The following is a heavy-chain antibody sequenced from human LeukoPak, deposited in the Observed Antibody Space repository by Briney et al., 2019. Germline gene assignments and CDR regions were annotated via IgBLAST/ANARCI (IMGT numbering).Heavy chain of an antibody. CDR2: IYPGDSDT. J-gene: IGHJ4*02. D-gene: IGHD3-22*01. CDR3: ARRGGHYDSSGYTVLYYFDY. V-gene: IGHV5-51*01. CDR1: GYSFTSYW. Sequence: GESLKISCKGSGYSFTSYWIGWVRQLPGKGLEWMGIIYPGDSDTRYSPSFQGQVTISADKSISTAYLQWSSLKASDTAMYYCARRGGHYDSSGYTVLYYFDYWGQGTLVTVSS.